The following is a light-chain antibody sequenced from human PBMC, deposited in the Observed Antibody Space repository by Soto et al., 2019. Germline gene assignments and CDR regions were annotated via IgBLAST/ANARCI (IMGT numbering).Light chain of an antibody. J-gene: IGKJ3*01. Sequence: DIQMTQSPSSLSASVGDRVTITCQASQDTSNYLNWYQQKPGKAPKLLIYDASNLETGVPSRFSGSRSGTDFSFTISRLQPEDMATYYCSQTFGPGTKVDIK. CDR2: DAS. CDR3: SQT. CDR1: QDTSNY. V-gene: IGKV1-33*01.